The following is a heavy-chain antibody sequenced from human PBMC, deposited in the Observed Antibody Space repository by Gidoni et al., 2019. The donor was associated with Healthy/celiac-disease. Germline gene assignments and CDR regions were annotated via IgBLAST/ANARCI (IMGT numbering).Heavy chain of an antibody. Sequence: QVQLQQWGAGLLKPSETLSLTCAVYGGSFSGYYWSWIRQPPGKGLEWIGEINHSGSTNYNPSLKSRVTISVDTSKNQFSLKLSSVTAADTAVYYCARARRDYDILTGYSSDAFDIWGQGTMVTVSS. D-gene: IGHD3-9*01. CDR2: INHSGST. J-gene: IGHJ3*02. CDR3: ARARRDYDILTGYSSDAFDI. V-gene: IGHV4-34*01. CDR1: GGSFSGYY.